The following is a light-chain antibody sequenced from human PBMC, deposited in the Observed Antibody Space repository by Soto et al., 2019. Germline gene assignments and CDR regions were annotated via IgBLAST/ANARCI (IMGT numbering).Light chain of an antibody. CDR2: EVS. CDR1: SSDVGSYNR. J-gene: IGLJ2*01. Sequence: QSALTQPPSVSGSPGLSVTISCTGTSSDVGSYNRVSWYQQPPGTAPKLMIYEVSNRPSGVPDRFSGSKSGNTASLTISGLQAEDEADYYCSSYTSSSTLVFGGGTKLTVL. V-gene: IGLV2-18*02. CDR3: SSYTSSSTLV.